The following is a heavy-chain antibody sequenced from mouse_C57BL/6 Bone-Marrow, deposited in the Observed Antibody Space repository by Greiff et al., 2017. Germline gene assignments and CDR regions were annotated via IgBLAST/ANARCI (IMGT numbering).Heavy chain of an antibody. Sequence: DVHLVESGGGLVKPGGSLKLSCAASGFTFSSYAMSWVRQTPEKRLEWVATISDGGSYTYYPDNVKGRFTISRDNAKNNLYLQMSHLKSEDTAMYYCARYYSNSWFAYWGQGTLVTVSA. D-gene: IGHD2-5*01. CDR3: ARYYSNSWFAY. V-gene: IGHV5-4*01. CDR1: GFTFSSYA. J-gene: IGHJ3*01. CDR2: ISDGGSYT.